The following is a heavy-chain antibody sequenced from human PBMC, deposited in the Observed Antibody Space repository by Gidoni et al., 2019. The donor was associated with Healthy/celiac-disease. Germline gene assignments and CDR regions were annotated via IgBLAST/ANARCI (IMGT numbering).Heavy chain of an antibody. CDR1: GFTFSSYT. Sequence: EVQLVESGGGLVQPGGALSLSCAASGFTFSSYTMTWVRQAPGKGLEWVSYISSRSSTIYYADSVKGRFTISRDNAKNSLYLQMNSLRDEDTAVYYCARSYYDSSGYYVGVNWFDPWGQGTLVTVSS. CDR3: ARSYYDSSGYYVGVNWFDP. V-gene: IGHV3-48*02. J-gene: IGHJ5*02. D-gene: IGHD3-22*01. CDR2: ISSRSSTI.